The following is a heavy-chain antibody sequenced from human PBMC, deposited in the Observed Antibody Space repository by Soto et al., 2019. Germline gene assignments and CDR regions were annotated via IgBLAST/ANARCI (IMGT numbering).Heavy chain of an antibody. Sequence: QVQLQESGPGLVKPSETLSLTCTVSGGSISSYYWSWIRQPPGKGLEWIGYIYYSGSTNYNPSLKSRVTISVDTSKNQFSLKLSSVTAADTAVYYCARGGYGSGSYYMFYYYYYMDVWGKGTTVTVSS. CDR2: IYYSGST. CDR3: ARGGYGSGSYYMFYYYYYMDV. V-gene: IGHV4-59*01. D-gene: IGHD3-10*01. J-gene: IGHJ6*03. CDR1: GGSISSYY.